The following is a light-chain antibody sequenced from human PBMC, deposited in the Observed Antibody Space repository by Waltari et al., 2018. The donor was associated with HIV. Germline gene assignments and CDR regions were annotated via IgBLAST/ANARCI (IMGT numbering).Light chain of an antibody. V-gene: IGLV3-25*03. Sequence: SSDLTQPPSVSVSPGQTATLTCSGDSLSKQYTSWYKQRPGQAPVLLISKEKKRPSAIPERCSGSTSGTTVTLAISRVQPDDEADYYCQSSDTSGTSVIFGGQTNLTVL. CDR3: QSSDTSGTSVI. J-gene: IGLJ2*01. CDR1: SLSKQY. CDR2: KEK.